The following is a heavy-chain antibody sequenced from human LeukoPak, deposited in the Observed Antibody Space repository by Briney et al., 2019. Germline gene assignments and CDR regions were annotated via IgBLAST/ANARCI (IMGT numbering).Heavy chain of an antibody. D-gene: IGHD6-19*01. V-gene: IGHV3-30*04. CDR2: ISYDGSNK. Sequence: PGGSLRLSCAASGFTFSSYAMHWVRQAPGKGLEGGAVISYDGSNKYYADSVKGRFTISRDKSKHTLYLQMNSLRAEDTAVYYCARDKAGYWGQGTLVAVSS. CDR3: ARDKAGY. J-gene: IGHJ4*02. CDR1: GFTFSSYA.